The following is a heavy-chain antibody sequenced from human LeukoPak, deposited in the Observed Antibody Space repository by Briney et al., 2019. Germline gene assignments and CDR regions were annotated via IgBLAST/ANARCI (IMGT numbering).Heavy chain of an antibody. D-gene: IGHD3-10*01. V-gene: IGHV5-51*01. CDR3: ARLLFGELWSWFDR. J-gene: IGHJ5*02. CDR1: GYSFTSYW. Sequence: GESLKISCKGSGYSFTSYWIGWVRPMPGKVLEWMGIIYPGDSDTRYSPSFQGQVTISADKSISTAYLQWSSLKASDTAMYYCARLLFGELWSWFDRWVQATLVTVSS. CDR2: IYPGDSDT.